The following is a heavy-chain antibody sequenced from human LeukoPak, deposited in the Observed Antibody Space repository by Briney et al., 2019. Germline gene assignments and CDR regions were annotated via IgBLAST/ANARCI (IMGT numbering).Heavy chain of an antibody. CDR3: ARDHSSGWYSGYFDY. J-gene: IGHJ4*02. Sequence: GGSLRLSCAASGFTVSNNYMSWVRQAPGKGLEWVSIIYSGGSTYYTDSVKGRFTISRDNSKNTLYLQMNSLRAEDTAVYYCARDHSSGWYSGYFDYWGQGTLVTVSS. V-gene: IGHV3-66*01. CDR2: IYSGGST. CDR1: GFTVSNNY. D-gene: IGHD6-19*01.